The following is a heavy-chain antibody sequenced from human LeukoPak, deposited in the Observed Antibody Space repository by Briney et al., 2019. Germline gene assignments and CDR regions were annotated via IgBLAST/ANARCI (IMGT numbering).Heavy chain of an antibody. Sequence: GGSLRLSCAGSGFSFSSYGMHWVRQAPGKGLEWMAFIRSDGSNKYYADSVKGRFTISRDNSKNTLYLQMNSLRAEDTAVYYCAKGTNYYGSGSYGWGQGTLVTVSS. D-gene: IGHD3-10*01. CDR2: IRSDGSNK. V-gene: IGHV3-30*02. CDR1: GFSFSSYG. J-gene: IGHJ4*02. CDR3: AKGTNYYGSGSYG.